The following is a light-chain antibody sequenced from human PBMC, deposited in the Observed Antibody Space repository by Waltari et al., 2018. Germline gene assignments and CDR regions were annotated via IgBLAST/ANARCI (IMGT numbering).Light chain of an antibody. CDR1: QGIRSW. J-gene: IGKJ3*01. CDR2: AAS. Sequence: DIQMTQSPSTLSASVGDRVIITCRASQGIRSWLAWYQQKPGKVPKLLIYAASSLQSGVPSRFSGSGSGTDFTLTISSLQPEDFATYYCQQSYSTPFTFGPGTKVDIK. V-gene: IGKV1-39*01. CDR3: QQSYSTPFT.